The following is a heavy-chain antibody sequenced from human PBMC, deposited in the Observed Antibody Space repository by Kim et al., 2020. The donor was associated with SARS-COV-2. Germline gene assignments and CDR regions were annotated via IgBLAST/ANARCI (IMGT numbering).Heavy chain of an antibody. CDR1: GFTFSSYS. J-gene: IGHJ6*02. V-gene: IGHV3-21*01. D-gene: IGHD3-10*01. Sequence: GGSLRLSCAASGFTFSSYSMNWVRQAPGKGLELVSSISSSSSYIYYADSVKGRFTISRDNAKNSLYLQMNSLRAEDTAVYYCLPPSGYYGMDVWGQGTTVTVS. CDR3: LPPSGYYGMDV. CDR2: ISSSSSYI.